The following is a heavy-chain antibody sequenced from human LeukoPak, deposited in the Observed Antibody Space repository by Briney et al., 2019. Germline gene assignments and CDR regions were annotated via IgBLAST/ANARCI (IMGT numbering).Heavy chain of an antibody. V-gene: IGHV4-34*01. J-gene: IGHJ4*02. CDR2: INHSGST. D-gene: IGHD5-18*01. Sequence: SETLSLTCTVSGGSISSYYWSWIRQPPGKGLEWIVEINHSGSTNYNPSLKSRVTISVDTSKNQFSLKLSSVTAADTAVYYCARLPLYCSYGYCPSDYWGQGTLVTVSS. CDR3: ARLPLYCSYGYCPSDY. CDR1: GGSISSYY.